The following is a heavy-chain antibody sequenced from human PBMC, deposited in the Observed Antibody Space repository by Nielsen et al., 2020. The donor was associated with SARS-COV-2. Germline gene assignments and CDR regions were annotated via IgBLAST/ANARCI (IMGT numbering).Heavy chain of an antibody. CDR2: TSSDGSTT. CDR1: GFSLSSYW. CDR3: ARLYWGYWYFDL. J-gene: IGHJ2*01. Sequence: GGSLRLSCVASGFSLSSYWMSWVRQAPGKGLVWVSRTSSDGSTTNYADSVKGRFTISRDNAKNTLYLQMNSLRAEDTAVYYCARLYWGYWYFDLWGRGTPVTVSS. V-gene: IGHV3-74*01. D-gene: IGHD2-8*02.